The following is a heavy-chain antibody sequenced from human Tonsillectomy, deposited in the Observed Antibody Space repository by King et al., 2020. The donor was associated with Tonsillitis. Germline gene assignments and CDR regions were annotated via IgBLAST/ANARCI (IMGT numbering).Heavy chain of an antibody. D-gene: IGHD3-3*01. CDR1: GFTFTNSV. Sequence: QLVQSGPEVKKPGTSVKVSCKASGFTFTNSVMQWVRQARGQRLEWIGWIVVGSGNTNYAQKFKERVTITRDMSTSTAYMELSSLRSEDTAVYYCAAQYYDCWSGSSRLEYYYMDVWGKGTTVTVSS. V-gene: IGHV1-58*02. CDR3: AAQYYDCWSGSSRLEYYYMDV. J-gene: IGHJ6*03. CDR2: IVVGSGNT.